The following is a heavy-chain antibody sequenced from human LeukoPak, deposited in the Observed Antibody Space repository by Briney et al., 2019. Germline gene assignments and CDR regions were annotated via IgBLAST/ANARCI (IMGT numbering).Heavy chain of an antibody. CDR3: GKNRYSGSLSPFDI. CDR2: ISYDGSNK. D-gene: IGHD1-26*01. Sequence: AGGSLRLSCAASGFTFSSYAMHWVRQAPGKGLEWVAVISYDGSNKYYADSVKGRFTISRDNSKNTLYLQMNSLRAEDTAVYYCGKNRYSGSLSPFDIWGQGTMVTVSS. V-gene: IGHV3-30*04. J-gene: IGHJ3*02. CDR1: GFTFSSYA.